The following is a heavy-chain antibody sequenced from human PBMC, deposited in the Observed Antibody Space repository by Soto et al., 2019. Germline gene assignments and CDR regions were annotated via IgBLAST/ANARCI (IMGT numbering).Heavy chain of an antibody. J-gene: IGHJ4*02. CDR2: IYHSGST. CDR3: ARAPNFDYGARYYFDY. D-gene: IGHD4-17*01. CDR1: GGSISSGGYS. V-gene: IGHV4-30-2*01. Sequence: SETLSLTCAVSGGSISSGGYSWSWVRQPPGKGLEWIGYIYHSGSTYYNPSLKSRVTISVDRSKNQFSLKLSSVTAADTAVYYCARAPNFDYGARYYFDYWGQGTLVTVSS.